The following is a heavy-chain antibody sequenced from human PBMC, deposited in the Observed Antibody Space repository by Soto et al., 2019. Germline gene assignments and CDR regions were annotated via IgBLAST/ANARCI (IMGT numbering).Heavy chain of an antibody. D-gene: IGHD3-22*01. Sequence: SVKLSCKASGGTFSSYPISWVRQAPGQGLEWMGGIIPIFGTANYAQKFQGRVTITADESTSTAYMELSSLRSEDTAVYYCARGLRYYDSSGTNDYWGQGTLVTVSS. CDR1: GGTFSSYP. V-gene: IGHV1-69*13. J-gene: IGHJ4*02. CDR2: IIPIFGTA. CDR3: ARGLRYYDSSGTNDY.